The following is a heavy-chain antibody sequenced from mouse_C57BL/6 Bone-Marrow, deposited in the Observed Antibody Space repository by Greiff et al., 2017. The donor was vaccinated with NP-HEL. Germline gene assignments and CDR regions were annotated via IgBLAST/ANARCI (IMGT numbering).Heavy chain of an antibody. J-gene: IGHJ4*01. Sequence: EVQLVESGAELVRPGASVKLSCTASGFNIKDDYMHWVKQRPEQGLEWIGWIDPENGDTEYDSKFQGKATITADTSSTPAYLPLSSLTSEDTAVYYCTTGVYYGSSYGAMDYWGQGTSVTVSS. V-gene: IGHV14-4*01. CDR2: IDPENGDT. D-gene: IGHD1-1*01. CDR1: GFNIKDDY. CDR3: TTGVYYGSSYGAMDY.